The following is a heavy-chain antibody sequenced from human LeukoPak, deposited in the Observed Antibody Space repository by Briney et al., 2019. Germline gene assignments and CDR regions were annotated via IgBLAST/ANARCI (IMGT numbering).Heavy chain of an antibody. Sequence: GESLKISCKGSGYIFTNYYIGWVRQMPGKGLEWMGIIHPGDSHRRYSPSFQGQVTISADKSISTATLQWSSLKASDTAMYYCARLVVAAVRHFDYWGQGTLVTVSS. J-gene: IGHJ4*02. V-gene: IGHV5-51*01. D-gene: IGHD2-15*01. CDR3: ARLVVAAVRHFDY. CDR1: GYIFTNYY. CDR2: IHPGDSHR.